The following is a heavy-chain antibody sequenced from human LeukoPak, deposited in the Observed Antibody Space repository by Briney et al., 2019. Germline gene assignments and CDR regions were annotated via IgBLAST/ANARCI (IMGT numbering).Heavy chain of an antibody. J-gene: IGHJ6*03. CDR2: IYYSGST. CDR3: ARVGVGATSYSYYYYYYMDV. V-gene: IGHV4-59*01. CDR1: GGSISSYY. D-gene: IGHD1-26*01. Sequence: PSETLSLTCTVSGGSISSYYWSWIRQPPGKGLEWIGYIYYSGSTNYNPSLKSRVTISVDTSKNQFSLKLSSVTAADTAVYYCARVGVGATSYSYYYYYYMDVWGKGTTVTVSS.